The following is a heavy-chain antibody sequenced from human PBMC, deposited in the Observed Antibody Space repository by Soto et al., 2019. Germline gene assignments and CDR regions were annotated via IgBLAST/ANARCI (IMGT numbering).Heavy chain of an antibody. J-gene: IGHJ3*02. V-gene: IGHV3-48*01. CDR1: EVTLSRYR. CDR3: VRDLAWALDI. Sequence: GGYLRLSCAASEVTLSRYRMNWVRQGPGKGLEWVSYIWGNSRSMTYADSVRGRFTISRDNAKNSLYLQMNSLRADDTAVYYCVRDLAWALDIWGQGTMVTVSS. CDR2: IWGNSRSM.